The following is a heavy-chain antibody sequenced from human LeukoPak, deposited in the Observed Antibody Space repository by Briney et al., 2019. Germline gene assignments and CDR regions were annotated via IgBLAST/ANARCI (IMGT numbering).Heavy chain of an antibody. CDR1: GFTFSNHA. CDR2: LDPTSTYI. J-gene: IGHJ4*02. D-gene: IGHD3-3*01. Sequence: GGSLRLSCAASGFTFSNHAMSWVRLVPGKGLEWVSALDPTSTYIYYGDSVKGRFTVSRDNSRNTLFLHMNGLRAEDTAVYYCAKPSSDFWSDYYTGSYFDSWGQGTLVTVSS. CDR3: AKPSSDFWSDYYTGSYFDS. V-gene: IGHV3-23*05.